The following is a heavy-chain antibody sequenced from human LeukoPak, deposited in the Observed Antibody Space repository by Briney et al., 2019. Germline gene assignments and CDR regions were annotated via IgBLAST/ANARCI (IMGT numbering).Heavy chain of an antibody. CDR1: GFTVSSNY. V-gene: IGHV3-53*01. CDR3: AKVTRRWLQLTYFDY. D-gene: IGHD5-24*01. Sequence: GGSLRLSCAASGFTVSSNYMSWVRQAPGKGLEWVSVIYSGGSTYYADSVKGRFTISRDNSKNTLYLQMNSLRAEDTAVYYCAKVTRRWLQLTYFDYWGQGTLVTVSS. J-gene: IGHJ4*02. CDR2: IYSGGST.